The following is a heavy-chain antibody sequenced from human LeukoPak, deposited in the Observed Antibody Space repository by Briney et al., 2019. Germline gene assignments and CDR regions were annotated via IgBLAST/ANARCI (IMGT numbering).Heavy chain of an antibody. V-gene: IGHV3-21*01. CDR2: ISSSSSYI. J-gene: IGHJ4*02. D-gene: IGHD3-9*01. CDR1: GFTFSSYS. CDR3: ARVGYYDILNGYYKPFDY. Sequence: GGSLRLSCAASGFTFSSYSMNWVRQAPGKGLEWVSSISSSSSYIYYADSVKGRFTISRDNAKNSLYLKMNSLRAEDTAVYYCARVGYYDILNGYYKPFDYWGQGTLVTVSS.